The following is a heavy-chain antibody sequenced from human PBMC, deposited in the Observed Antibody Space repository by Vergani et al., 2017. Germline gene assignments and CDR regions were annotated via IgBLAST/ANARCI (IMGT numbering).Heavy chain of an antibody. J-gene: IGHJ6*03. V-gene: IGHV1-2*04. CDR2: INPNSGGT. CDR3: ARGGIAVAAPYYYMDV. D-gene: IGHD6-19*01. Sequence: QVQLVQSGAEVKKPGASVTVSCKASGYTFTGYYMHWVRQAPGQGLEWMGGINPNSGGTNYAQKFQGWVTMTRDTSISTAYMELSRLRSDDTAVYYCARGGIAVAAPYYYMDVWGKGTTVTVSS. CDR1: GYTFTGYY.